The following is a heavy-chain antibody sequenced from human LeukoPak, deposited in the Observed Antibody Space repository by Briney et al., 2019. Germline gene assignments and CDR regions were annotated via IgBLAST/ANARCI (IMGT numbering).Heavy chain of an antibody. D-gene: IGHD3-16*01. J-gene: IGHJ5*02. Sequence: SETLSLTCTVSGGSISSSYWGWIRQPPGKGLEWIGYIYYSGSTNYSPSLKSRVTISVDTSKNQFSLKLTSVTAADTAVYYCARRSQENGVITANNWFDPRGQGTLVTVSS. V-gene: IGHV4-59*08. CDR2: IYYSGST. CDR3: ARRSQENGVITANNWFDP. CDR1: GGSISSSY.